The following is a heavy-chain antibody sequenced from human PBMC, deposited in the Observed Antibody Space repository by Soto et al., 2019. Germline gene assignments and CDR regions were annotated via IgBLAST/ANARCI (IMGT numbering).Heavy chain of an antibody. CDR3: AREVPAASWPDYYYGMDV. D-gene: IGHD2-2*01. J-gene: IGHJ6*02. CDR2: VYYSGTT. Sequence: PSETLSLTCSVSGGSVSNKTYYWSWIRQPPGKRLEWIGYVYYSGTTNYNPSLKSRVTISVDTSKNQFSLKLSSVTAADTAVYYCAREVPAASWPDYYYGMDVWGQGTTVTVSS. CDR1: GGSVSNKTYY. V-gene: IGHV4-61*01.